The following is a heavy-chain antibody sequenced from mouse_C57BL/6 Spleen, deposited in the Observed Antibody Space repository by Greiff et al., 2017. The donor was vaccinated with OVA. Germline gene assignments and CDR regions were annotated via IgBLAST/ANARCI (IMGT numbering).Heavy chain of an antibody. D-gene: IGHD1-1*01. CDR1: GFTFSSYT. V-gene: IGHV5-9*01. J-gene: IGHJ1*03. CDR2: ISGGGGNT. CDR3: ARHYGSSLRGVVWYFDV. Sequence: EVQLVESGGGLVKPGGSLKLSCAASGFTFSSYTMSWVRQTPEKRLEWVATISGGGGNTYYPDSVKGRFTISRDNAKNTLYLQMSSLRSEDTALYYCARHYGSSLRGVVWYFDVWGTGTTVTVSS.